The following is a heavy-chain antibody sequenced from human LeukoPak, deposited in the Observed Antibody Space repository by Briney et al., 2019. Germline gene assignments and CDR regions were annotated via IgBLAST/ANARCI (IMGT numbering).Heavy chain of an antibody. J-gene: IGHJ4*02. CDR1: GFDFRDSY. Sequence: GGSLRLSCVVSGFDFRDSYMTWIRQTPGKGLEWLACISCSGSDMYYAESVKGRFDISSANAKKSLYRHIKRTSAEDTAVYYFARTYYYESSGYYRYWGQGTLVTVSS. CDR3: ARTYYYESSGYYRY. D-gene: IGHD3-22*01. V-gene: IGHV3-11*04. CDR2: ISCSGSDM.